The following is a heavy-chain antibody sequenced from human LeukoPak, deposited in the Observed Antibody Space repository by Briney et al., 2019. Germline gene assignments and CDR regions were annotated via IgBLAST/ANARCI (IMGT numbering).Heavy chain of an antibody. CDR1: GFTFSNAW. CDR2: IKSKTDGGTT. Sequence: GGSLRLSCAASGFTFSNAWMSWVRQAPGKGLEWVGRIKSKTDGGTTDYAAPVEGRFTISRDDSKNTLYLQMNSLKTEDTAVYYCTTDKGYYDFWSGPQGVYYYMDVWGKGTTVTVSS. CDR3: TTDKGYYDFWSGPQGVYYYMDV. J-gene: IGHJ6*03. D-gene: IGHD3-3*01. V-gene: IGHV3-15*01.